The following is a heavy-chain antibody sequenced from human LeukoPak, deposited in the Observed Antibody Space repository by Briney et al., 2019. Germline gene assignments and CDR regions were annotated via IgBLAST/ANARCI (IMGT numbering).Heavy chain of an antibody. CDR3: ARSGLAAAGTWDP. CDR1: GGSISSSSYY. D-gene: IGHD6-13*01. Sequence: SETLSLTCTVSGGSISSSSYYWGWIRQPPGKGLEWIGSIYYSGSTNYNPSLKSRVTISVDTSKNQFSLKLSSVTAADTAVYYCARSGLAAAGTWDPWGQGTLVTVSS. CDR2: IYYSGST. V-gene: IGHV4-39*07. J-gene: IGHJ5*02.